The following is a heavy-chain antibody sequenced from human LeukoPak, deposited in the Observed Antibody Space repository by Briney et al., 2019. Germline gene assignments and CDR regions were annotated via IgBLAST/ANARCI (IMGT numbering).Heavy chain of an antibody. D-gene: IGHD5-12*01. Sequence: GGSLRLSCAASGFIFSDYYMSWIRQAPGKGLEWVSDISSSSSHTNYADSVKGRFTISRDNAKNSLYLQMNSLKAGDTAVYYCAKNIGYDYPSDYWGQGTLVTVSS. CDR1: GFIFSDYY. J-gene: IGHJ4*02. CDR2: ISSSSSHT. V-gene: IGHV3-11*06. CDR3: AKNIGYDYPSDY.